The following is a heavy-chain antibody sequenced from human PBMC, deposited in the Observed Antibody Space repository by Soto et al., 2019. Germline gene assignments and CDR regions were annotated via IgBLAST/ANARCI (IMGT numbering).Heavy chain of an antibody. D-gene: IGHD3-22*01. CDR2: ISAYNGNT. CDR1: GYSFTSYG. Sequence: ASVKVSCKASGYSFTSYGISWVRQAPGQGLEWMGWISAYNGNTNYAQKLQGRVTMTTDTSTSTAYMELRSLRSDDTAVYYRARRDAVYYYDTSGYDGDFDYWGQGTLVTVSS. CDR3: ARRDAVYYYDTSGYDGDFDY. J-gene: IGHJ4*02. V-gene: IGHV1-18*04.